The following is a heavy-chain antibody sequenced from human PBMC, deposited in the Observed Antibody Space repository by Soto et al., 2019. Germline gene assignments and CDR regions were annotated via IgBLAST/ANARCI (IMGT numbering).Heavy chain of an antibody. D-gene: IGHD3-22*01. J-gene: IGHJ4*01. V-gene: IGHV3-15*07. Sequence: WGSLRVSCAASGFTFSNAWINWVRQTRGKGLEWVGRVKSKTDGGTTDFAAPVKGRFAISRDDSKNMVYLEMNSLKTEDTAIYYCTTDSYITSIIVRFDYWGHGTLVTVSS. CDR1: GFTFSNAW. CDR2: VKSKTDGGTT. CDR3: TTDSYITSIIVRFDY.